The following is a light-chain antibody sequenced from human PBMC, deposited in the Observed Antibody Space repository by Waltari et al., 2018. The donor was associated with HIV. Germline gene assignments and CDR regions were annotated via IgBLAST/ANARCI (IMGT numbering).Light chain of an antibody. Sequence: QSVLTQPPSVSGAPGQWVTISCTGSSSNSGAGYDVHWYQQLPGTAPKLLIYGNNNRPSGVPDRFSVSRSGTSASLAITGLQAEDEADYYCQSYDSSLSAIIFGGGTKLTVL. CDR1: SSNSGAGYD. CDR3: QSYDSSLSAII. V-gene: IGLV1-40*01. CDR2: GNN. J-gene: IGLJ2*01.